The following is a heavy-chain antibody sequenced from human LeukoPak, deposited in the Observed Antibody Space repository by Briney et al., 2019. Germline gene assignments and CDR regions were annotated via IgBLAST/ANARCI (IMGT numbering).Heavy chain of an antibody. D-gene: IGHD2-2*01. Sequence: PSETLSLTCTVSGGSISSYYWSWIRQPPGKGLEWIGYIYYSGSTNYNPSLKSRVTISVDTSKNQFSLKLSSVTAADTAVYYCARDVPTEFRSTSRLPPPEGWFDPWGQGTLVTVSS. CDR1: GGSISSYY. J-gene: IGHJ5*02. CDR3: ARDVPTEFRSTSRLPPPEGWFDP. V-gene: IGHV4-59*01. CDR2: IYYSGST.